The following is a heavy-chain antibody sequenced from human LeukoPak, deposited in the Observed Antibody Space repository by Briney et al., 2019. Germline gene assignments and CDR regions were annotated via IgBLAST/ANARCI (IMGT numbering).Heavy chain of an antibody. V-gene: IGHV4-61*02. CDR1: GVSISSDLYY. CDR2: FYNSGRT. D-gene: IGHD3-3*01. J-gene: IGHJ5*02. CDR3: ARGDLKSDWFDP. Sequence: PSETLSLTCTVSGVSISSDLYYWNWIRQPAGKGLEWIGRFYNSGRTNFNPSLKSRVTISADTSKNQFSLKLRSVTAADTAVYYCARGDLKSDWFDPWGQGTLVIVST.